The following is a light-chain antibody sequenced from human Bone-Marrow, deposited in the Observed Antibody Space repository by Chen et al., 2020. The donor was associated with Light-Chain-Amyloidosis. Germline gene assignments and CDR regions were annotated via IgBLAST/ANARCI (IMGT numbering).Light chain of an antibody. CDR1: NIGSTS. Sequence: SYVLTQPSSVSVAPGQTATIACGGNNIGSTSVHWYQQTPGQAPRLVVYDDSDRPSGIPERLSGSNSGNPATLTSSRVEAGEEADYYCQVWDRSSDRPVFGGGTKLTVL. J-gene: IGLJ3*02. V-gene: IGLV3-21*02. CDR2: DDS. CDR3: QVWDRSSDRPV.